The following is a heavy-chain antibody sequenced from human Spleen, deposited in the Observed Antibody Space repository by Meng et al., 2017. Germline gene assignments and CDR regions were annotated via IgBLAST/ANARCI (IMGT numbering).Heavy chain of an antibody. CDR1: GGSISMTSSSYY. V-gene: IGHV4-39*07. CDR2: IYYSGST. D-gene: IGHD1-14*01. Sequence: SETLSLTCTVFGGSISMTSSSYYWGWIRQSPGKGLEWIGSIYYSGSTFYNPSLKGRVTISLDTSKIDFSLKLSSVTAADTAMYYCARIYITELDPDVFDTWGRGPVVTVSS. CDR3: ARIYITELDPDVFDT. J-gene: IGHJ3*02.